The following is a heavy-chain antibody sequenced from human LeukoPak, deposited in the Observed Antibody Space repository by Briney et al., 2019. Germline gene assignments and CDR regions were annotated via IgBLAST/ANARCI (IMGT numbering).Heavy chain of an antibody. D-gene: IGHD4-11*01. J-gene: IGHJ5*02. CDR1: GGSISSYY. CDR2: IYYSGST. CDR3: AREYSNYLNNWFDP. V-gene: IGHV4-59*01. Sequence: SETLSLTCTVSGGSISSYYCSWVRQPPGKGLEWIGYIYYSGSTNYNPSLKSRVTISVDTSKNQFSLKLSSVTAADTAVYYCAREYSNYLNNWFDPWGQGTLVTVSS.